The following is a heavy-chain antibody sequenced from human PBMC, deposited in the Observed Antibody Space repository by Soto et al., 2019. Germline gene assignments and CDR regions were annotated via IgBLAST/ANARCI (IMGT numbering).Heavy chain of an antibody. CDR2: IIPIFDIP. Sequence: QVQLVQSGAEVKKPGSSLRVSCQVSGDTFSTYSITWVRQAPGQGLGWMGSIIPIFDIPDYEQKFQGRVTITADRCTNTAYMALKSLRFDDTAVYYCARGADAVGSESAFEIWGQVTLVTVSS. CDR1: GDTFSTYS. CDR3: ARGADAVGSESAFEI. D-gene: IGHD2-2*03. J-gene: IGHJ3*02. V-gene: IGHV1-69*02.